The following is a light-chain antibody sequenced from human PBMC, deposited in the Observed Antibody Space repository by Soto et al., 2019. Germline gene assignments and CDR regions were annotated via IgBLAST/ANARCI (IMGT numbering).Light chain of an antibody. V-gene: IGLV2-14*03. J-gene: IGLJ2*01. CDR2: AVT. CDR3: SSFSGTNTLI. CDR1: NSDVGDYNF. Sequence: QLVLTQPASVSGSPGQSITISCSGSNSDVGDYNFVSWYQHHPGKAPQLLIYAVTERPSGVSNRFSGSKSGTTASLTISGLQADDEADYFCSSFSGTNTLIFGGGTKLTVL.